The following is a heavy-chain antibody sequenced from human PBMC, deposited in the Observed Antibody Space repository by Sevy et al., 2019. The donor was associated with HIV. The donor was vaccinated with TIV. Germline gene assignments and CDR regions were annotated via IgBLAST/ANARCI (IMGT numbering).Heavy chain of an antibody. Sequence: ASVKVSCKASGYTFTSYAMNWVRQAPGQGLEWMGWINTNTGNPTYAQGFTGRFVFSLDTSVSTAYLQISSLKAEDTAVYYCARDLGTVRGVISQNNDYYYYYGMDVWGQGTTVTVSS. CDR2: INTNTGNP. V-gene: IGHV7-4-1*02. CDR3: ARDLGTVRGVISQNNDYYYYYGMDV. J-gene: IGHJ6*02. D-gene: IGHD3-10*01. CDR1: GYTFTSYA.